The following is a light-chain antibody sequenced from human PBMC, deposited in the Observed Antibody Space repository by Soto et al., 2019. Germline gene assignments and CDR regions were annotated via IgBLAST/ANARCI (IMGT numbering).Light chain of an antibody. J-gene: IGKJ1*01. Sequence: GDRVTITCRASQSIRYYLAWYQQMPGKAPKLLIYGASSLQSGVPSRFSGSGSGTEFTLTISSLQPDDFATYFCQHHNSYSQTFGQGPKVEIK. V-gene: IGKV1-5*01. CDR1: QSIRYY. CDR3: QHHNSYSQT. CDR2: GAS.